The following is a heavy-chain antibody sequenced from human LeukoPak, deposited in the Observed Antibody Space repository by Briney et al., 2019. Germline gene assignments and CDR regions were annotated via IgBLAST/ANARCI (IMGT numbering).Heavy chain of an antibody. J-gene: IGHJ5*02. Sequence: SETLSLTCTVSGGSISSSSYYWGWIRQPPGKGLEWIGSIYYSGSTYYNPSLKSRVTISVDTSKNQFSLKLSSVTAADTAVYYCARDGGVAPHNWFDPWGQGTLVTVSS. CDR1: GGSISSSSYY. V-gene: IGHV4-39*07. D-gene: IGHD2-8*02. CDR2: IYYSGST. CDR3: ARDGGVAPHNWFDP.